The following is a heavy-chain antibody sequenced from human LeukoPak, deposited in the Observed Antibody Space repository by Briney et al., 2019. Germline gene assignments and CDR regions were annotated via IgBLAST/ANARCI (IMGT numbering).Heavy chain of an antibody. CDR2: ISVYNGNT. V-gene: IGHV1-18*01. Sequence: ASVKVSCKASGYSFTSYAINWVRQAPGQGLEWMGWISVYNGNTNYAQKVQGRVTMTTDTSTKTAYMELRSLRSDDTAVYYCGRGPYQLGNTVGNDYWGQGTLVAVSS. CDR3: GRGPYQLGNTVGNDY. D-gene: IGHD1/OR15-1a*01. CDR1: GYSFTSYA. J-gene: IGHJ4*02.